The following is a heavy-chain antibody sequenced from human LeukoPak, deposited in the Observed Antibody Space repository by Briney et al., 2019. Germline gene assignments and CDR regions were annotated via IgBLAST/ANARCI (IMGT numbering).Heavy chain of an antibody. D-gene: IGHD3-10*01. CDR1: GITLSDQY. CDR2: IWYDGSNK. J-gene: IGHJ4*02. V-gene: IGHV3-33*08. Sequence: PGGSLRLSCAASGITLSDQYMEWVRQAPGKGLEWVAVIWYDGSNKYYADSVKGRFTISRDNSKNTLYLQMNSLRAEDTAVYYCAREYGSGSYDYLDYWGQGTLVTVSS. CDR3: AREYGSGSYDYLDY.